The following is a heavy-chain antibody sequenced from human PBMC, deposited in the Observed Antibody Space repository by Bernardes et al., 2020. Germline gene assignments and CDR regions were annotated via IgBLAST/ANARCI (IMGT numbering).Heavy chain of an antibody. CDR3: AKAYSSSWYFTDY. CDR2: ISADGGST. Sequence: GGSLRLSCAASGFIFSIYAMSWVRQAPGEGLEWVSDISADGGSTNYADSVKGRFTISRDNSRNTLYLHLSSLGAEDTAVYYCAKAYSSSWYFTDYWGQGTLVIVSS. J-gene: IGHJ4*02. CDR1: GFIFSIYA. D-gene: IGHD6-13*01. V-gene: IGHV3-23*01.